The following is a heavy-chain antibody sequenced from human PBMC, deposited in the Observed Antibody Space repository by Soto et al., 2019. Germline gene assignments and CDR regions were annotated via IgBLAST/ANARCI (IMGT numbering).Heavy chain of an antibody. V-gene: IGHV1-69*01. CDR1: GGTFSSYA. CDR3: ARGGTYCSGGSCYSAPHFDY. D-gene: IGHD2-15*01. J-gene: IGHJ4*02. CDR2: IIPIFGTA. Sequence: QVQLVQSGAEVKKPGSSVKVSCKASGGTFSSYAISWVRQAPGQGLEWMGGIIPIFGTANYAQKFEGRVTIIADEPTSTAYMELSRLRSEDTAVYYCARGGTYCSGGSCYSAPHFDYWGQGTLVTVSS.